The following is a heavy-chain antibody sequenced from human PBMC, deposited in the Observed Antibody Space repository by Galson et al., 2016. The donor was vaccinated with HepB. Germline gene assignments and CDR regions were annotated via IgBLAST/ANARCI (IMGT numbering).Heavy chain of an antibody. CDR3: ARGSAFGGVDN. V-gene: IGHV4-30-4*01. CDR2: IYYGGST. CDR1: GGPISSGDYY. Sequence: TLSLTCTVSGGPISSGDYYWSWIRQPPGKGLEWIGYIYYGGSTYHSPSLKSRVTISVDTSKNQFSLKLNSVTAADTAVYYCARGSAFGGVDNWGQGTLVTVSS. J-gene: IGHJ4*02. D-gene: IGHD3-16*01.